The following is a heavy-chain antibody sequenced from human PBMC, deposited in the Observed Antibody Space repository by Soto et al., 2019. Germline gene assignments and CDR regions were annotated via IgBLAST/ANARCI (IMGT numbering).Heavy chain of an antibody. CDR1: GGSVRRGNYY. J-gene: IGHJ4*02. D-gene: IGHD3-10*01. CDR2: ISNSGRT. CDR3: ARADYATGSYYPDY. Sequence: PSETLSLTCTVSGGSVRRGNYYWSWIRQFPGKGLEWIGYISNSGRTHYKPSLMSRITILVDTSKNQFFLELRSVTAADTALYYCARADYATGSYYPDYWGQGTLVTVSS. V-gene: IGHV4-31*03.